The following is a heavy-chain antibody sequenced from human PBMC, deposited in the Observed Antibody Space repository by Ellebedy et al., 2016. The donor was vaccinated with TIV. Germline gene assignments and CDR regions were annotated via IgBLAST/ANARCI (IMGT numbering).Heavy chain of an antibody. V-gene: IGHV4-61*01. CDR1: GDSVSSGNYY. Sequence: GSLRLSXNVSGDSVSSGNYYWSWIRQPPGKGLEWIGYIYYWGDTKYNPSLKSRVTISVDTSKHQFSLKLSSVTAADTAVYFCARGRGSSYDLPLQHWGQGTLVIVSS. D-gene: IGHD5-18*01. CDR2: IYYWGDT. J-gene: IGHJ1*01. CDR3: ARGRGSSYDLPLQH.